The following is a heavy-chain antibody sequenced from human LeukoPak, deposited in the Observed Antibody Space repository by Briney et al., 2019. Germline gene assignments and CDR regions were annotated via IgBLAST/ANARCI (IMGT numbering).Heavy chain of an antibody. V-gene: IGHV3-23*01. CDR3: AKKVVVGATSPYSDFQD. D-gene: IGHD1-26*01. Sequence: PGRSLRLSCEASGFTFRSYAMSWVRQAPGKGPEWVSAISGSGVTTHYAGPVKGRFSISRDNSKNTLYLQMNSLRAEDTALYYCAKKVVVGATSPYSDFQDWGQGTLVTVSS. CDR1: GFTFRSYA. CDR2: ISGSGVTT. J-gene: IGHJ1*01.